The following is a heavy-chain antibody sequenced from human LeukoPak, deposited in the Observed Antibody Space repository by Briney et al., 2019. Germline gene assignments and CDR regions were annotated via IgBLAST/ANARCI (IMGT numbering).Heavy chain of an antibody. CDR1: GYTVTSYA. V-gene: IGHV1-3*01. CDR3: ARGVGMAAAEGIFDI. Sequence: GASVKVSCKASGYTVTSYAMHWVRQAPGQRLEWMGWINAGNGNTKYSQKFQGRVTITRDTSASTAYMELSSLRSEDTAVYYCARGVGMAAAEGIFDIWGQGTMVTVSS. CDR2: INAGNGNT. D-gene: IGHD6-13*01. J-gene: IGHJ3*02.